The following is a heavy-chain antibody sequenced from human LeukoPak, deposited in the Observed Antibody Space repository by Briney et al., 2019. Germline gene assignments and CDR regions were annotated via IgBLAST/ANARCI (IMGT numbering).Heavy chain of an antibody. V-gene: IGHV4-59*01. Sequence: PSETLSLTCNVSGGSIRGYYWSWIRQPPGKGLEWIGYIHYSGSTNYNPSLKSRVTISVDTSKNQFSLKLSSVTAADTAVYYCARGLYSSGWALFDYWGQGTLVTVSS. D-gene: IGHD6-19*01. CDR1: GGSIRGYY. CDR3: ARGLYSSGWALFDY. CDR2: IHYSGST. J-gene: IGHJ4*02.